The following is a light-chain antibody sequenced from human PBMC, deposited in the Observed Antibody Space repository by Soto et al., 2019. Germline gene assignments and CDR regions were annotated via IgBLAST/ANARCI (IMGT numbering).Light chain of an antibody. V-gene: IGLV1-40*01. J-gene: IGLJ2*01. CDR2: GNS. CDR1: SSNIGAGYD. Sequence: QSVLTQPPSVSGAPGQRVTISCTGSSSNIGAGYDVHWYQQLPGTAPKLLIYGNSNRPSGVPDRRSGSKSGTSASLAITGLQAEDVADYYCQSYDSSLSGSIFGGGTKLTV. CDR3: QSYDSSLSGSI.